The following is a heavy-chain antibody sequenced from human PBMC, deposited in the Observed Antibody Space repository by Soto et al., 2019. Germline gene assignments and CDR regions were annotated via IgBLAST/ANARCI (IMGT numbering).Heavy chain of an antibody. CDR3: AHRLMKVQLWALFDY. J-gene: IGHJ4*02. CDR2: IYWNDDK. D-gene: IGHD5-18*01. V-gene: IGHV2-5*01. CDR1: GFSLSTSGVG. Sequence: GSGPTLVNPAQTLTLTCTFSGFSLSTSGVGVGWIRQPPGKALEWLALIYWNDDKRYSPSLKSRLTITKDTSKNQVVLTMTNMDPVDTATYYCAHRLMKVQLWALFDYWGQGTLVTVSS.